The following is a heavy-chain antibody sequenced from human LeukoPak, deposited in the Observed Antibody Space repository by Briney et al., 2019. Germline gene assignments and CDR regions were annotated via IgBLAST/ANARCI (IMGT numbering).Heavy chain of an antibody. CDR2: VKSDGSST. CDR3: VRGGPTGYY. J-gene: IGHJ4*02. V-gene: IGHV3-74*01. CDR1: GFTFSSYW. Sequence: GGSLRLSCAASGFTFSSYWMHWVRQAPGKGLVWVSRVKSDGSSTDYADSVKGRFTISRDNAKNTLYLQMNSLRAEDTAVYYCVRGGPTGYYWGQGTLVTVSS.